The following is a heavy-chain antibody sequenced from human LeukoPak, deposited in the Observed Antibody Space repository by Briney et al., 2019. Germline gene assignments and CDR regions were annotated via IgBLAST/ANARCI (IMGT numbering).Heavy chain of an antibody. V-gene: IGHV4-31*03. CDR1: GGSISSGGYY. CDR3: ARTGYCSSTSCSPNWFDP. J-gene: IGHJ5*02. CDR2: IYYSGST. Sequence: SQTLSLTCTVSGGSISSGGYYWSWIHQHPGKGLEWIGYIYYSGSTHYNPSLKSRVTISVDTSKNQFSLKLSSVTAADTAVYYCARTGYCSSTSCSPNWFDPWGQGTLVTVSP. D-gene: IGHD2-2*01.